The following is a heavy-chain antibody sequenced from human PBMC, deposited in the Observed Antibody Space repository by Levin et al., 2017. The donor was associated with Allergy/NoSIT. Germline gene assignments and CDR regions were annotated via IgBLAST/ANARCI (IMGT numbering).Heavy chain of an antibody. D-gene: IGHD3-3*01. Sequence: GGSLRLSCAASGFTFSNAWMSWVRQAPGKGLEWVGRIKSKTDGGTTDYAAPVKGRFTISRDDSKNTLYLQMNSLKTEDTAVYYCTTDVLGQSTIFGVYPWFDPWGQGTLVTVSS. CDR1: GFTFSNAW. CDR2: IKSKTDGGTT. V-gene: IGHV3-15*01. J-gene: IGHJ5*02. CDR3: TTDVLGQSTIFGVYPWFDP.